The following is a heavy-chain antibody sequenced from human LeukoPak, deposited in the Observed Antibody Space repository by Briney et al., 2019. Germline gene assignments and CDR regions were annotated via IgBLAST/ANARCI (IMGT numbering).Heavy chain of an antibody. J-gene: IGHJ5*02. V-gene: IGHV1-2*06. CDR1: GGTFSSYT. D-gene: IGHD4-11*01. CDR3: ARPHTVLYNWFDP. CDR2: INPNSGGT. Sequence: GSSVKVSCKASGGTFSSYTISWVRQAPGQGLEWMGRINPNSGGTNYAQKFQGRVTMTRDTSISTAYMELSRLRSDDTAVYYCARPHTVLYNWFDPWGQGTLVTVSS.